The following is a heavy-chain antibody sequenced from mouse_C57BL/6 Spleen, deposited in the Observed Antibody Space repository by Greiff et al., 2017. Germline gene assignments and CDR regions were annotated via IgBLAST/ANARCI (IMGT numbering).Heavy chain of an antibody. J-gene: IGHJ3*01. Sequence: EVQRVESGPGMVKPSQSLSLTCTVTGYSITSGYDWHWIRHFPGNKLEWMGYISYSGSTNYNPSLKSRISITHDTSKNHFFLKLNSVTTEDTATYYCARGIGNRAWFAYWGQGTLVTVSA. CDR2: ISYSGST. CDR1: GYSITSGYD. D-gene: IGHD2-1*01. V-gene: IGHV3-1*01. CDR3: ARGIGNRAWFAY.